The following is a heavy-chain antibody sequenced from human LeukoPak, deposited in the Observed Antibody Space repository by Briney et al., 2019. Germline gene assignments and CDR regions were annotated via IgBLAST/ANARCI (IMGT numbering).Heavy chain of an antibody. Sequence: SVKVSCKASGGTFSSYAISWVRQAPGQGLEWMGGIIPIFGTANYAQKFQGRVTITADESTSTAYMELSSLRSEDTAVYYCQIVVVITQPDYWGQETLVTVSS. CDR2: IIPIFGTA. V-gene: IGHV1-69*01. CDR1: GGTFSSYA. D-gene: IGHD3-22*01. J-gene: IGHJ4*02. CDR3: QIVVVITQPDY.